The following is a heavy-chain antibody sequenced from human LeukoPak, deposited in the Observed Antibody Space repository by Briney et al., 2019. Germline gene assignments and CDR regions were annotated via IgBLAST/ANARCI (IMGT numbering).Heavy chain of an antibody. V-gene: IGHV4-59*11. CDR2: ISHIGRT. CDR3: ASDLVTVTKGFDI. D-gene: IGHD4-17*01. J-gene: IGHJ3*02. CDR1: GDSFSSHY. Sequence: SETLSLTCAVSGDSFSSHYWTWIRQSPGTGLEWIGYISHIGRTNYNPSPKSRVTISIDTSKNQFSLKLRSVTAADTAVYYCASDLVTVTKGFDIWGQGTMVSVSS.